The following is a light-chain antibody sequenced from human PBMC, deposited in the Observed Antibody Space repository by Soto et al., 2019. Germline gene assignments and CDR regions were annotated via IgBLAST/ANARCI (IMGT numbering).Light chain of an antibody. CDR2: EGS. J-gene: IGLJ1*01. Sequence: QSALTQPASVSGSPGQSITISCTGTSSDVGSYNLVSWYQQHPGKAPKLMIHEGSKRPSGVSNRFSGAKSGNTASLTISGLRADDEADYYCCSYAGSSSYVFGTGTKLTVL. V-gene: IGLV2-23*01. CDR1: SSDVGSYNL. CDR3: CSYAGSSSYV.